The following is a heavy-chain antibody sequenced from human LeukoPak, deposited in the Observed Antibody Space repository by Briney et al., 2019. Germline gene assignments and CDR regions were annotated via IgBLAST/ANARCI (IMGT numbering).Heavy chain of an antibody. CDR3: AREEDH. Sequence: GGSLRLSCAASGFTFSDYYMNWIRQAPGKGLEWVSYISGSGSTIYYADSVKGRFTTSRDNARNSLYLQMNSLRAEDTAVYYCAREEDHWGQGTLVTVSS. J-gene: IGHJ4*02. CDR2: ISGSGSTI. V-gene: IGHV3-11*01. CDR1: GFTFSDYY.